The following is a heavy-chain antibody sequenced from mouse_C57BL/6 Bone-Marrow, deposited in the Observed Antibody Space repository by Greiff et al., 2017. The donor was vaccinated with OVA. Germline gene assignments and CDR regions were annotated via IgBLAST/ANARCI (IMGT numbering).Heavy chain of an antibody. J-gene: IGHJ3*01. CDR2: ISSGSSTI. CDR3: ARRNLLLRSWFAY. CDR1: GFTFSDYG. Sequence: EVHLVESGGGLVKPGGSLKLSCAASGFTFSDYGMHWVRQAPEKGLEWVAYISSGSSTIYYADTVKGRFTISRDNAKNTLFLQMTSLRSEDTAMYYCARRNLLLRSWFAYWGQGTLVTVSA. D-gene: IGHD1-1*01. V-gene: IGHV5-17*01.